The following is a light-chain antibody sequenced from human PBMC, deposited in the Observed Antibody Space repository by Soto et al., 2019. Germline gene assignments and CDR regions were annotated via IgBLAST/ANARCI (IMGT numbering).Light chain of an antibody. J-gene: IGLJ2*01. CDR2: EVN. CDR3: SSYTSSRTLV. V-gene: IGLV2-14*01. Sequence: QSALTQPASVSESPGQSITISCTGTSTDGGAYNYVSWYQKYPGKAPKLMIYEVNYRPSGVSNRFSGSKSGNTASLTISGLQAEDEADYYCSSYTSSRTLVFGGGTKLTVL. CDR1: STDGGAYNY.